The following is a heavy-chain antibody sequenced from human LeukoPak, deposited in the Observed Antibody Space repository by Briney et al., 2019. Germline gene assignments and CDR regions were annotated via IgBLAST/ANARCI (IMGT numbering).Heavy chain of an antibody. CDR1: GYTFTNYD. D-gene: IGHD1-26*01. Sequence: ASVKVSCKASGYTFTNYDINWVRQATGQGLECMGYMNPKSGYTAYGQRFHGRVTMTRNTSTNTAYMELSSLRSEDTAVYYCARVTSGAGYNWFDAWGPGTLVTVSS. CDR2: MNPKSGYT. J-gene: IGHJ5*02. V-gene: IGHV1-8*01. CDR3: ARVTSGAGYNWFDA.